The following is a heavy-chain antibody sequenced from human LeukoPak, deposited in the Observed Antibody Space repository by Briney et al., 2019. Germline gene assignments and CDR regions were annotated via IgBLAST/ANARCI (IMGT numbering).Heavy chain of an antibody. V-gene: IGHV4-59*01. CDR3: ARYLASSSWYRDSYYYYGMDV. Sequence: PSETLSLTCTVSGGSISSYYWSWVRQPPGKGLEWIGYIYYSGSTNYNPSLKSRVTISVDTSKNQFSLKLSSVTAADTAVYYCARYLASSSWYRDSYYYYGMDVWGQGTTVTVSS. CDR1: GGSISSYY. CDR2: IYYSGST. D-gene: IGHD6-13*01. J-gene: IGHJ6*02.